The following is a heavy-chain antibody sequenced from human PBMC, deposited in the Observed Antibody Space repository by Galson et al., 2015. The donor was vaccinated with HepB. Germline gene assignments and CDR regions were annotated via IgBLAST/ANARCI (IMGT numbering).Heavy chain of an antibody. J-gene: IGHJ4*02. CDR3: AVLGYCSSTSCYRGGGFDY. CDR1: GGTFSSYA. V-gene: IGHV1-69*13. D-gene: IGHD2-2*02. CDR2: IIPIFGTA. Sequence: SVKVSCKASGGTFSSYAISWVRQAPGQGLEWMGGIIPIFGTANYAQKFQGRVTITADESTSTAYMELSSLRSEDTAVYYCAVLGYCSSTSCYRGGGFDYWGQGTLVTVSS.